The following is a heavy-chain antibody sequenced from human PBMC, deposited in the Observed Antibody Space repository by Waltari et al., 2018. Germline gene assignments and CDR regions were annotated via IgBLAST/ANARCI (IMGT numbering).Heavy chain of an antibody. J-gene: IGHJ4*02. V-gene: IGHV4-34*01. CDR3: ARGISGWYVRTYYFDY. CDR2: INHSGST. D-gene: IGHD6-19*01. Sequence: QVQLQQWGAGLLKPSETLSLTCAVHGGSFSGYYWSWLRQPPGKGLEWIGEINHSGSTNYNPSLKSRVTISVDTSKNQFSLKLSSVTAADTAVYYCARGISGWYVRTYYFDYWGQGTLVTVSS. CDR1: GGSFSGYY.